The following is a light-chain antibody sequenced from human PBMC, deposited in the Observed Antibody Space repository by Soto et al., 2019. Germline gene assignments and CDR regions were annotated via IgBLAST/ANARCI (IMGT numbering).Light chain of an antibody. Sequence: QPVLTQPPSASGTPGQRVTISCSGSSSNIESNTVTWYQQLPGTAPKLVIYSNYDRPSGVPDRFSGSKSGNTASLTVSGLQAADEADYFCKSYAGSNTYVFGSGTKVTVL. V-gene: IGLV1-44*01. J-gene: IGLJ1*01. CDR2: SNY. CDR3: KSYAGSNTYV. CDR1: SSNIESNT.